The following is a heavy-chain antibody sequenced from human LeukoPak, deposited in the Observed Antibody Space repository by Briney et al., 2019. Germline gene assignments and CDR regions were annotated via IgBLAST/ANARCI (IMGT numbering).Heavy chain of an antibody. D-gene: IGHD3-10*01. V-gene: IGHV5-51*01. Sequence: HGESLKISCKGSGYSFTSYWIGWVRQMPGKGLEWMGIIYPGDSDTRYSPSFQGQVTISADKSISTAYLQWSSLKASDTAMYYCARRLDGRDYYGSGSYYIFDYWGQGTLVTVSS. J-gene: IGHJ4*02. CDR3: ARRLDGRDYYGSGSYYIFDY. CDR2: IYPGDSDT. CDR1: GYSFTSYW.